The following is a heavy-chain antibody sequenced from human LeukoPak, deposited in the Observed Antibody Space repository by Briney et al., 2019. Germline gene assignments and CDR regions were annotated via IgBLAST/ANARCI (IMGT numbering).Heavy chain of an antibody. CDR1: GDSISSGDYY. CDR3: ARGPYSYDSSGAFDI. V-gene: IGHV4-61*09. J-gene: IGHJ3*02. CDR2: ISSSGST. Sequence: SETLSLTCTVSGDSISSGDYYWSWIRQPAGKGLEWIGHISSSGSTNYNPSLKSRVTISVDTSKNQFSLKLSSVTAADTAVYFCARGPYSYDSSGAFDIWGQGTMVTVS. D-gene: IGHD3-22*01.